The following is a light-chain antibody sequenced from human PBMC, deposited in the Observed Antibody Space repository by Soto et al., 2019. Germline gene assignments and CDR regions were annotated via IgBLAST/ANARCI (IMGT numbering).Light chain of an antibody. CDR1: QSVSSN. CDR3: QQYNNWPPWT. Sequence: EIVMTQSPATLSVSPGERATLSCRASQSVSSNLAWYQQKPGQAPRLLIYGASTRATGIPARFSGSGSGTELILTTSSLQSEDVAVYYCQQYNNWPPWTFGQGTKVEIK. J-gene: IGKJ1*01. V-gene: IGKV3-15*01. CDR2: GAS.